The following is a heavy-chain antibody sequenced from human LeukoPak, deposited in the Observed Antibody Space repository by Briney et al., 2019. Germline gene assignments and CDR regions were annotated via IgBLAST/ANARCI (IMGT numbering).Heavy chain of an antibody. CDR2: IIPIFGTA. Sequence: SVKVSCKASGGTFSSYAISWVRQAPGQGLEWMGGIIPIFGTANYAQKFQGRVTITTDESTSTAYMELSSLRSEDTAVYYCARGVDYGVVPAAQYDYWGQGTLVTVSS. V-gene: IGHV1-69*05. CDR1: GGTFSSYA. CDR3: ARGVDYGVVPAAQYDY. J-gene: IGHJ4*02. D-gene: IGHD2-2*01.